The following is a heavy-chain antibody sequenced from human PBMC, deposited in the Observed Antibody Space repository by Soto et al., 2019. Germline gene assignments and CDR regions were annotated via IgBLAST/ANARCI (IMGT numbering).Heavy chain of an antibody. V-gene: IGHV3-15*01. CDR2: MKSKVDGGTA. J-gene: IGHJ6*02. Sequence: GGSLRLSCEASGFTFSNAWMNWVRQGPGKGLEWLGRMKSKVDGGTADYVAATKGRFSISRDDLKNMLYLQMNSLKPDDTAVYYCTTLSYLYYDGMDVWGQGTTVTVSS. CDR1: GFTFSNAW. D-gene: IGHD2-2*01. CDR3: TTLSYLYYDGMDV.